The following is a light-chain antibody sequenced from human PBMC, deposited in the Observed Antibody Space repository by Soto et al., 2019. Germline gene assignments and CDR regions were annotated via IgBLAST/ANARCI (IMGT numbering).Light chain of an antibody. CDR2: AAS. CDR3: QKYNSAHFT. J-gene: IGKJ3*01. CDR1: QGISND. Sequence: DIQMTQSPSSLSASVGDRVTITCRASQGISNDLAWYQQKPGKVPKLLIYAASTLQSGVPSRFSGSGSGTDFTLTISSLQPEDVATYYCQKYNSAHFTVGPGTEVDIK. V-gene: IGKV1-27*01.